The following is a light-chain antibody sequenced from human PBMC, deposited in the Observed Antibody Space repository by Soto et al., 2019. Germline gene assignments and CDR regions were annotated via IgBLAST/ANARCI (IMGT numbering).Light chain of an antibody. V-gene: IGKV3D-15*01. Sequence: EIVMTQFPDSLCVSPGESATLSCRASQSVWTTLAWYQQKPGQAPRLLIYGASTRASGCPPRFRGSGSGTDFTLNINYLRSEDMAVYFCQQYKEYVTFGGGTKVEV. CDR2: GAS. J-gene: IGKJ4*01. CDR3: QQYKEYVT. CDR1: QSVWTT.